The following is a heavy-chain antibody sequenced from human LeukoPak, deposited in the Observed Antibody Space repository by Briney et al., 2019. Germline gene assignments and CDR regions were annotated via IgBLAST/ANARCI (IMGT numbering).Heavy chain of an antibody. J-gene: IGHJ3*02. CDR2: IIPIFGTA. Sequence: SVKVSCKASGGTFSSYAISWVRQAPGQGLEWMGGIIPIFGTANYAQKFQGRVTITADESTSTACMELSSLRSEDTAVYYCASPNQPAAIRGDAFDIWGQGTMVTVSS. CDR3: ASPNQPAAIRGDAFDI. V-gene: IGHV1-69*13. D-gene: IGHD2-2*02. CDR1: GGTFSSYA.